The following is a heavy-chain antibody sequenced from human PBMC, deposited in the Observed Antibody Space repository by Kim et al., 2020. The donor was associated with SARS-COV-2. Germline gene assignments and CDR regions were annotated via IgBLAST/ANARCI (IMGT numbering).Heavy chain of an antibody. J-gene: IGHJ6*02. CDR3: ARAGSGSYYYGMDV. D-gene: IGHD1-26*01. V-gene: IGHV3-30*01. Sequence: ADSVKGRFTISSNNSKNTLDLQMNRLRAEDTAVYYCARAGSGSYYYGMDVWGQGTTVTVSS.